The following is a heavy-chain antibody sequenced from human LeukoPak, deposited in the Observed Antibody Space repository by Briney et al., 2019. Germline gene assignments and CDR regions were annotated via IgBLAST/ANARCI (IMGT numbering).Heavy chain of an antibody. CDR1: GFTFNNYW. D-gene: IGHD4-11*01. Sequence: GRSLRLSCAASGFTFNNYWMHWVRQAPGKGLEWVSRLKTDGSRTNYADSVEGRFTISRDNTKNTLYLQMNSLRAEDTAIYYCSRDHPGSNSLNSWGQGTLVTVSS. CDR2: LKTDGSRT. V-gene: IGHV3-74*01. J-gene: IGHJ4*02. CDR3: SRDHPGSNSLNS.